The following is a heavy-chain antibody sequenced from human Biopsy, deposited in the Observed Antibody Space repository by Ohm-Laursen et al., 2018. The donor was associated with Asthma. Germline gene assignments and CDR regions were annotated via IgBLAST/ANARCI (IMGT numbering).Heavy chain of an antibody. D-gene: IGHD3-16*01. CDR3: ARSYDSDSYPVLVLDY. V-gene: IGHV1-69*04. Sequence: ASVKVSCKVSGGSFSNFAFSWVRQAPGHRLEWMGTILTKFDITSYAEKFQGRVTITADKSTSTTYMELSRLRSEDTAVYYCARSYDSDSYPVLVLDYWGQGTLVTVSS. CDR2: ILTKFDIT. J-gene: IGHJ4*02. CDR1: GGSFSNFA.